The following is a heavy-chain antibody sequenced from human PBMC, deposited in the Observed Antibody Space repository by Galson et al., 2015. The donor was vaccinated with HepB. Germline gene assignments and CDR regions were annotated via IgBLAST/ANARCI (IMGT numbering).Heavy chain of an antibody. CDR1: GYTFSDYY. D-gene: IGHD7-27*01. V-gene: IGHV1-2*02. CDR2: INPNSGAT. Sequence: SVKVSCKASGYTFSDYYIHWVRQAPGQGLEWMGWINPNSGATNFPPRFQGRVTMTRDTSISTAYMQLSRLKSDDTAVYYCARESGDDAFDIWGQGTMVTVSS. CDR3: ARESGDDAFDI. J-gene: IGHJ3*02.